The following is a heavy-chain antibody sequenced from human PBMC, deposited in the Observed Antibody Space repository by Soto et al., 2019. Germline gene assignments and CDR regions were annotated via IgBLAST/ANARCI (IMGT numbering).Heavy chain of an antibody. CDR2: ISNSGSNI. J-gene: IGHJ4*02. CDR1: GFTFSSYE. Sequence: GSLRLSCAASGFTFSSYEMNWVRQAPGKGPEWVSYISNSGSNIKYADSVKGRFTISRDNAKNSLYLQMNSLRVEDTAVYYCAREHRSSFSSTFDYWGQGTLVTVSS. D-gene: IGHD6-6*01. CDR3: AREHRSSFSSTFDY. V-gene: IGHV3-48*03.